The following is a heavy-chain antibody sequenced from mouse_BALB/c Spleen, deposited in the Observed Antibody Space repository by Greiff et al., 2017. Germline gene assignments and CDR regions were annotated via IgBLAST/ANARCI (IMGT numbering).Heavy chain of an antibody. V-gene: IGHV3-8*02. CDR2: ISYSGST. J-gene: IGHJ4*01. D-gene: IGHD1-1*01. Sequence: EVKLQESGPSLVKPSQTLSLTCSVTGDSITSGYWNWIRKFPGNKLEYMGYISYSGSTYYNPSLKSRISITRDTSKNQYYLQLNSVTTEDTATYYCARSITTVVAYYAMDYWGQGTSVTVSS. CDR3: ARSITTVVAYYAMDY. CDR1: GDSITSGY.